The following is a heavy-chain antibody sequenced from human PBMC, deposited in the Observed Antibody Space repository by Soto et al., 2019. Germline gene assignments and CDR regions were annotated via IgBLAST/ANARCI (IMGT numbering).Heavy chain of an antibody. Sequence: ASVKVSCKASGYTFTSYDINWVRQATGQGLEWMGWMNPNSGNTGYAQKFQGRVTMTRNTSISTAYMELSSLRSEDTAVYYCARVRTRDLEWYNWFDPWGQGTLVTVSS. D-gene: IGHD3-3*01. J-gene: IGHJ5*02. CDR1: GYTFTSYD. V-gene: IGHV1-8*01. CDR3: ARVRTRDLEWYNWFDP. CDR2: MNPNSGNT.